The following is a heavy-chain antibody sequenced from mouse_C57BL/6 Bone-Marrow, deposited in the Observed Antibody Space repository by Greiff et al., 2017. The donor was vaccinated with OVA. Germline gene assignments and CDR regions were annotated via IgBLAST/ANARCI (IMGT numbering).Heavy chain of an antibody. Sequence: EVQLQQSGPELVKPGASVKISCKASGYTFTDYYMNWVKQSHGKSLEWIGDINPNNGGTSYNQKFKGKATLTVDKSSSTAYMELRSLTSEDSAVYYWARDYYGSSLYFDVWGTGTTVTVSS. D-gene: IGHD1-1*01. CDR3: ARDYYGSSLYFDV. CDR1: GYTFTDYY. J-gene: IGHJ1*03. V-gene: IGHV1-26*01. CDR2: INPNNGGT.